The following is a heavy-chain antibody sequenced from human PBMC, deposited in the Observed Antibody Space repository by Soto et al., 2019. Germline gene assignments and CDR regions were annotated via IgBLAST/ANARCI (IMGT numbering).Heavy chain of an antibody. Sequence: EVQLVESGGGLVQPGGSLRLSCAASGFSFSSYGMRWVRQAPGTGLVWVSRVDADGSGTTYAGSVKGRFSISRDNAKNTVSLQMNNLRAEDTAVYYCAGASGWKFDYWGLGVLVTVSS. V-gene: IGHV3-74*01. CDR1: GFSFSSYG. D-gene: IGHD1-1*01. CDR3: AGASGWKFDY. J-gene: IGHJ4*02. CDR2: VDADGSGT.